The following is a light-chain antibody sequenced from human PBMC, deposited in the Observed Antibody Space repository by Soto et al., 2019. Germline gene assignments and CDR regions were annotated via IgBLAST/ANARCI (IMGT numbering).Light chain of an antibody. CDR2: DAS. CDR3: QRRGDLEGFT. V-gene: IGKV3-11*01. J-gene: IGKJ3*01. CDR1: QSVSTY. Sequence: EFVLTQSPATLSLSPGERATLSCRASQSVSTYLAWYQQKPGQAPRLLIYDASNRATGIPARFSGSGSGTDFTLTISSVEPDDFAVYYWQRRGDLEGFTFGPGTKVDIK.